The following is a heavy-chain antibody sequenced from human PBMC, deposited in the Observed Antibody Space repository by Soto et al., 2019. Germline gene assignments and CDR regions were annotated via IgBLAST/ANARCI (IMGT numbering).Heavy chain of an antibody. D-gene: IGHD2-2*01. CDR1: GGTFSSYA. V-gene: IGHV1-69*01. Sequence: QVQLVQFGAEVKKPGSSVKVSCKASGGTFSSYAISWVRQAPGQGLEWMGGIIPIFATANYAQKFQGRVMITVDESTSTVYMELSSLRSEDTAVYYCARSVSFRYQLLKRGMDVWGQGTTVTVSS. CDR3: ARSVSFRYQLLKRGMDV. J-gene: IGHJ6*02. CDR2: IIPIFATA.